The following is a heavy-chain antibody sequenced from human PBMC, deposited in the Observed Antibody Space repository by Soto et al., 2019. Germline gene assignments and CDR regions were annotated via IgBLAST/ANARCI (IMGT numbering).Heavy chain of an antibody. CDR1: GYTFTSYY. D-gene: IGHD3-22*01. CDR2: INPSGGST. J-gene: IGHJ3*02. V-gene: IGHV1-46*01. Sequence: ASVKVSCKASGYTFTSYYMHWVRQAPGQGLEWMGIINPSGGSTSYARKFQGRVTMTRDTSTSTVYMELSSLRSEDTAVYYCARERLYYYDSSGYWAPDAFDIWGQGTMVTVSS. CDR3: ARERLYYYDSSGYWAPDAFDI.